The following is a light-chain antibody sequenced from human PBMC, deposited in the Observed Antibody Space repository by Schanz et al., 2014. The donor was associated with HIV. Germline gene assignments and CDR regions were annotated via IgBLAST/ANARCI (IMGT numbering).Light chain of an antibody. CDR3: SSYAGSNNLL. Sequence: QSALTQPASVSGSPGQSITISCIGSSSDVGGHNYVSWYQQHPGKAPKLMIYDVSNRPSGVPDRFSGSKSDNTASLTVSGLQAEDEADYYCSSYAGSNNLLFGGGTKLTVL. V-gene: IGLV2-8*01. J-gene: IGLJ2*01. CDR1: SSDVGGHNY. CDR2: DVS.